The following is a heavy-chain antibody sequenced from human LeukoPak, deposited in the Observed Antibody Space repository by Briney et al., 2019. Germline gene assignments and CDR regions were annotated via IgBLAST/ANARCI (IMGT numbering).Heavy chain of an antibody. V-gene: IGHV4-39*01. J-gene: IGHJ3*02. D-gene: IGHD2-2*01. CDR3: AFYCSSTSCYQKNAFDI. Sequence: SETLSLTCTVSGGSISSSSYYWGWIRQPPGKGLERIGSIYYSGSTYYNPSLKSRVTISVDTSKNQFSLKLSSVTAADTAVYYCAFYCSSTSCYQKNAFDIWGQGTMVTVSS. CDR2: IYYSGST. CDR1: GGSISSSSYY.